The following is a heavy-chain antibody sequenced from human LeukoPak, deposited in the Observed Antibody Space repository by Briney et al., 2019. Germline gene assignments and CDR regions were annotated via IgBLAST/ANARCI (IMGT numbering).Heavy chain of an antibody. V-gene: IGHV3-13*03. Sequence: GGSLRLSCAACGFTFSSYGMHWVRQATGNGLECVSAIGTAGDTYYPGSVKGQFTISRENAKNSLYLQMITLRAGDTAVYYCARRRGIYSSSWYSFDYWGQGTLVTVSS. CDR2: IGTAGDT. J-gene: IGHJ4*02. D-gene: IGHD6-13*01. CDR3: ARRRGIYSSSWYSFDY. CDR1: GFTFSSYG.